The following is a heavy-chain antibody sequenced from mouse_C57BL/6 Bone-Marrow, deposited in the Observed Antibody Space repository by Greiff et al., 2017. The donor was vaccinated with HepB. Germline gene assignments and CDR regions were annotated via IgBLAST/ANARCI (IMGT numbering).Heavy chain of an antibody. CDR1: GFTFSDYY. J-gene: IGHJ4*01. CDR3: ARQGYYGSSCAMDY. D-gene: IGHD1-1*01. V-gene: IGHV5-12*01. Sequence: EVKLMESGGGLVQPGGSLKLSCAASGFTFSDYYMYWVRQTPEKRLEWVAYISNGGGSTYYPDTVKGRFTISRDNAKNTLYLQMSRLKSEDTAMYYCARQGYYGSSCAMDYWGQGTSVTVSS. CDR2: ISNGGGST.